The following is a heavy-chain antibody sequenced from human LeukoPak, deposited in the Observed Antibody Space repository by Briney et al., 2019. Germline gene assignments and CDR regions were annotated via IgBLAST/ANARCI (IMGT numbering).Heavy chain of an antibody. CDR1: GYVFTGYY. CDR2: INPNSGGT. J-gene: IGHJ4*02. CDR3: ASVGSSGADY. D-gene: IGHD6-19*01. Sequence: ASVKVTCKASGYVFTGYYMHWVRPAPGQGLEWMGWINPNSGGTNYAQKFQGRVTMTRDTSISTVYMELSRLRSDDTAVYYCASVGSSGADYWGQGTLVTVSS. V-gene: IGHV1-2*02.